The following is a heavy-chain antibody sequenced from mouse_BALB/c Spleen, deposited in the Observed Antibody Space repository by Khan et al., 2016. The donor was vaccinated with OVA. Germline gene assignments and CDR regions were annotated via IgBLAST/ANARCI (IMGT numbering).Heavy chain of an antibody. V-gene: IGHV3-2*02. J-gene: IGHJ2*01. CDR3: ARSVTITTVVATDFDY. D-gene: IGHD1-1*01. Sequence: EVQLVESGPGLVNPSQSLSLTCTVTGYSITSDYAWNWIRQFPGNKLEWMGYISYSGRTNYNPSLKSRISINRDTSKNQVFLQLNSVTTEDTATYFCARSVTITTVVATDFDYWGQGTTLTVSS. CDR2: ISYSGRT. CDR1: GYSITSDYA.